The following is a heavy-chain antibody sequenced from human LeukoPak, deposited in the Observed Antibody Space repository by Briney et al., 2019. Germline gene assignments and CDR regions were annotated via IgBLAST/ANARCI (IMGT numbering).Heavy chain of an antibody. CDR3: ARDQEGFDY. J-gene: IGHJ4*02. Sequence: ASVTVSCTASGYTFTNNYLHWVRQAPGQGLEWMGMIYPRDGSTSYAQNFQGRVTVTRDTSTTTVHMELRGLRAEDTAVYYCARDQEGFDYWGQGTVVTVSS. CDR2: IYPRDGST. CDR1: GYTFTNNY. V-gene: IGHV1-46*01.